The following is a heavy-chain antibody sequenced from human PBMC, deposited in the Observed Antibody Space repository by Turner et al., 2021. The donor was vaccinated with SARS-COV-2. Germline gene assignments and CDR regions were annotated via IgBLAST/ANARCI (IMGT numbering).Heavy chain of an antibody. CDR1: GFTFGSYW. J-gene: IGHJ6*02. CDR2: VNRDGSST. CDR3: ARVGIAAAGPTFYYYYYGMDV. V-gene: IGHV3-74*01. D-gene: IGHD6-13*01. Sequence: EVQLVESGGGLVQPGGSLRLPCAASGFTFGSYWMHWVRQAQGKGLGWVSRVNRDGSSTSGADSVKGRFTISRDNAKNTLYLQMNSLRAEDTAVYYCARVGIAAAGPTFYYYYYGMDVWGQGTTVTVSS.